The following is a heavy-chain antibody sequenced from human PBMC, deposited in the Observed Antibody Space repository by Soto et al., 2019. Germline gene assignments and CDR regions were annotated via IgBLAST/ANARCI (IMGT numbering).Heavy chain of an antibody. CDR1: GFTFSTYW. J-gene: IGHJ5*02. Sequence: GGSLRLSCAASGFTFSTYWMHWIRQVPGKGLEWVSRINSDASHTYYADSVKGRFTISRDNAKNTLHLEMNSLRAEDTAVYYCARDSERYGSGSYFSWGQGTLVTVSS. CDR2: INSDASHT. CDR3: ARDSERYGSGSYFS. D-gene: IGHD3-10*01. V-gene: IGHV3-74*01.